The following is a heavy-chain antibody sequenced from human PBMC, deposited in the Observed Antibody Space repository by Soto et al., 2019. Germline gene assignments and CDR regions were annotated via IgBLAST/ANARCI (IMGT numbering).Heavy chain of an antibody. J-gene: IGHJ4*02. D-gene: IGHD6-13*01. V-gene: IGHV4-30-2*01. CDR2: IYHSGST. CDR3: ARNRVGSSWYVDY. CDR1: GDSLNRGGYS. Sequence: QLQLQESGSGLVKPSQTLSLTCAVSGDSLNRGGYSWSWIRQPPRKGLEWIGYIYHSGSTHYNPSLKSRVTMSLDRSKNQFSLRLNAVTAADTAVYYCARNRVGSSWYVDYWGQGIQVTVSS.